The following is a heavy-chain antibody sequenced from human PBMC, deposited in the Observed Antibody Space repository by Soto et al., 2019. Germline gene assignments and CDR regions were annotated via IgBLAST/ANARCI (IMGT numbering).Heavy chain of an antibody. V-gene: IGHV3-48*02. Sequence: EVQLVESGGGLVQPGGSLRLSCAASGFTFSSYSMNWVRQAPGKGRELVSYISSSSSTIYYADSVKGPFTISRDTAKNSLDLQMNSLREEVTAVYYCARDAGYSYGPFGYWGQGTLVTVAS. J-gene: IGHJ4*02. D-gene: IGHD5-18*01. CDR2: ISSSSSTI. CDR3: ARDAGYSYGPFGY. CDR1: GFTFSSYS.